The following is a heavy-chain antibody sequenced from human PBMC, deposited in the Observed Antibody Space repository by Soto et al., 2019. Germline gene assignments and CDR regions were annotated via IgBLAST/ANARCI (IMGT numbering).Heavy chain of an antibody. D-gene: IGHD6-19*01. Sequence: ASVKVSGKASGYTFTSYAMHWVRQAPGQRLEWMGWINAGNGNTKYSQKFQGRVTITRDTSASTAYMELSSLRSEDTAVYYCARDLRMYSSALSFNYWGQGTLVTVSS. CDR2: INAGNGNT. CDR1: GYTFTSYA. J-gene: IGHJ4*02. CDR3: ARDLRMYSSALSFNY. V-gene: IGHV1-3*01.